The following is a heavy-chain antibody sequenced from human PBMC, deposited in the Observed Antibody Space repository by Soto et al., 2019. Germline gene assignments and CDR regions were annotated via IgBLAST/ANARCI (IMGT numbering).Heavy chain of an antibody. CDR3: AREYYYDSSGYYRTYGMDV. CDR2: INPNSGGT. J-gene: IGHJ6*02. V-gene: IGHV1-2*04. CDR1: GYTFTGYY. Sequence: ASVKVSCKASGYTFTGYYIHWVRQAPGQGLEWMGWINPNSGGTNYAQKFQGWVTMTRDTSISTAYMELSRLRSDDTAVYYCAREYYYDSSGYYRTYGMDVWGQGTTVTVSS. D-gene: IGHD3-22*01.